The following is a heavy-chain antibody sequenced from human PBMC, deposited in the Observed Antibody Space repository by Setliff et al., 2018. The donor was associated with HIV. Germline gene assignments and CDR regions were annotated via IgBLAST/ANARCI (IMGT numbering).Heavy chain of an antibody. CDR3: ARDMQDNNSFGPNSNLGY. J-gene: IGHJ4*02. CDR2: INAGNGDT. V-gene: IGHV1-3*01. CDR1: GYTFTSNS. Sequence: VASVKVSCKASGYTFTSNSIHWVRQAPGQRLEWMGWINAGNGDTKYSQKFQGRVAITRDTSASTAYMELSSLRSEDTAVYFCARDMQDNNSFGPNSNLGYWGQGTQVTVSS. D-gene: IGHD5-18*01.